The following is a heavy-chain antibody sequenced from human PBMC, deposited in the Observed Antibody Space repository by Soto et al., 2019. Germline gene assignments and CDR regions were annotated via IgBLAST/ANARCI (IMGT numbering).Heavy chain of an antibody. Sequence: QVQLQESGPGLVKPSQTLSLSCSVSGGSVNSAGHYWSWIRQHPGKGLGWIGYIYYGGRTDFNPSLKSRVLISVDTSKNQFSLKLNSVTVADTAVYYCTRSRGDSSGYFHDAFDIWGQGTMVTVSS. CDR3: TRSRGDSSGYFHDAFDI. CDR1: GGSVNSAGHY. CDR2: IYYGGRT. V-gene: IGHV4-31*03. J-gene: IGHJ3*02. D-gene: IGHD3-22*01.